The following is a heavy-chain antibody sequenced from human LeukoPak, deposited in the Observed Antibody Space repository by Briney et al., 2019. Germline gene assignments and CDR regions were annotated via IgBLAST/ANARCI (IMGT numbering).Heavy chain of an antibody. CDR1: GYTFTSYA. V-gene: IGHV1-2*02. CDR3: AKKVRGPSHPLDF. Sequence: ASVKVSCKASGYTFTSYAIRWVRQAPGQGLEWMGWINPEKRDTGYAHKFQGRVTMTSDTSISTAYMELSSLRSDDTAVYYCAKKVRGPSHPLDFWGQGTLVTVSS. D-gene: IGHD5-12*01. CDR2: INPEKRDT. J-gene: IGHJ4*02.